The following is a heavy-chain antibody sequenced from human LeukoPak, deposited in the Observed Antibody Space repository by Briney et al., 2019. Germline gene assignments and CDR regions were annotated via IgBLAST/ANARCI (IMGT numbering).Heavy chain of an antibody. CDR3: ARGGPTSNWNYYYYGMDV. V-gene: IGHV1-2*04. D-gene: IGHD1-1*01. CDR2: INPNSGGT. CDR1: GYTFTGYY. Sequence: GASVKVSCKASGYTFTGYYMHWVRQAPGQGLEWMGWINPNSGGTNYAQKFQGWVTMTRDTSISTAYMELSRLRSDDTAVYYCARGGPTSNWNYYYYGMDVWGQGTTVTVSS. J-gene: IGHJ6*02.